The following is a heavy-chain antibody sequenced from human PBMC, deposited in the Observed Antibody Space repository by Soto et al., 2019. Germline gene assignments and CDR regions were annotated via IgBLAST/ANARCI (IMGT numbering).Heavy chain of an antibody. J-gene: IGHJ3*02. V-gene: IGHV3-23*01. CDR1: GFIFSSYA. CDR2: ISGSGTTA. CDR3: AKTTDGWFSAFEI. Sequence: EVQLLESGGGLVQPGGSLRLSCAASGFIFSSYAMSWVRQAPGKGLEWVSAISGSGTTASYADSVKGRFTFSRDNSKKTMYLQMNSLRAEDTAVYYCAKTTDGWFSAFEIWGQGTMVTVSS. D-gene: IGHD6-19*01.